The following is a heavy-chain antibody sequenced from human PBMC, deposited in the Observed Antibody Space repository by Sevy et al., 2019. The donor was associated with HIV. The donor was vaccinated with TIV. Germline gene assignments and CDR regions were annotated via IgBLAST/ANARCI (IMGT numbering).Heavy chain of an antibody. V-gene: IGHV3-23*01. CDR3: AREGCTKPHDY. Sequence: GGSLRLSCAASGFTFSKYSMSWVRQPPGKGLEWVSTFSFGCGEINYADSVKGRFTNSKDNSKSSVYLQMNNLRPEDTAVYYCAREGCTKPHDYWGQGTLVTVSS. CDR2: FSFGCGEI. J-gene: IGHJ4*02. CDR1: GFTFSKYS. D-gene: IGHD2-8*01.